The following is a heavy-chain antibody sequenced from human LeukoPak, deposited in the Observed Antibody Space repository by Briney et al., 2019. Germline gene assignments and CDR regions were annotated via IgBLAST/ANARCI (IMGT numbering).Heavy chain of an antibody. D-gene: IGHD2-15*01. Sequence: SETLSLTCTVSGGSTSSSSYYWSWIRLPPGKGLEWIGYIFYTGNTNYNPSLETRVTLSVDTSKNQFYLQLTSVTAADTAVYYCVRQPYIGSAYYFDYWGQGTLVTVSS. J-gene: IGHJ4*02. V-gene: IGHV4-61*05. CDR1: GGSTSSSSYY. CDR3: VRQPYIGSAYYFDY. CDR2: IFYTGNT.